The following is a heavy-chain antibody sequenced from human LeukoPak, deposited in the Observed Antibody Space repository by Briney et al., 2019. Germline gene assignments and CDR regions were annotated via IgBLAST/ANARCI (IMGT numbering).Heavy chain of an antibody. CDR1: GGSISSYY. V-gene: IGHV4-59*01. CDR3: ARTTEGGYSYGYFYYYYMDV. Sequence: SETLSLTCTVSGGSISSYYWSWIRQPPGKGLEWIGYIYYSGSTNYNPSLKSRVTISVDVSKNQFSLKLRSVTAADTAVYYCARTTEGGYSYGYFYYYYMDVWGKGTTVTISS. D-gene: IGHD5-18*01. J-gene: IGHJ6*03. CDR2: IYYSGST.